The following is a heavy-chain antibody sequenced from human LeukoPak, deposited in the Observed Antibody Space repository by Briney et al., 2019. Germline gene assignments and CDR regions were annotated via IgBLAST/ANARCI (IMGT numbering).Heavy chain of an antibody. CDR3: ARWSVGSSGWYSWFDP. V-gene: IGHV4-4*07. J-gene: IGHJ5*02. D-gene: IGHD6-19*01. Sequence: SETLSLTCTVSGGSISSYYWSWIRQPAGQGLEWIGRIYTSGSTNYNPSLKSRVTMSVDTSKNQFSLKLSSVTAADTAVYYCARWSVGSSGWYSWFDPWGQGTLVTVSS. CDR1: GGSISSYY. CDR2: IYTSGST.